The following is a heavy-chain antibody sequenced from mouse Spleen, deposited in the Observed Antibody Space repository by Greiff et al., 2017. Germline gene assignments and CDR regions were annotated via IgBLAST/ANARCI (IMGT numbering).Heavy chain of an antibody. CDR3: ARNYDGYYYYYYAMDY. Sequence: QVQLQQSGPGLVQPSQSLSITCTVSGFSLTSYGVHWVRQSPGKGLEWLGVIWSGGSTDYNAAFISRLSISKDNSKSQVFFKMNSLQADDTAIYYCARNYDGYYYYYYAMDYWGQGTSVTVSS. D-gene: IGHD2-3*01. J-gene: IGHJ4*01. CDR1: GFSLTSYG. V-gene: IGHV2-2*01. CDR2: IWSGGST.